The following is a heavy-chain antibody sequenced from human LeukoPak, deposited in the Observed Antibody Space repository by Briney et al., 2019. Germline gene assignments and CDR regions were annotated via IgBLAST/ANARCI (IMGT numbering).Heavy chain of an antibody. Sequence: LETLSLTCAVYGGSFSGYYWSWIRQPPGKGLEWIGEINHSGSTNYNPSLKSRVTISVDTSKNQFSLKLSSVTAADTAVYYCARGRVTPGAFDVWGQGTMVTVSS. CDR3: ARGRVTPGAFDV. CDR1: GGSFSGYY. V-gene: IGHV4-34*01. D-gene: IGHD2-21*02. CDR2: INHSGST. J-gene: IGHJ3*01.